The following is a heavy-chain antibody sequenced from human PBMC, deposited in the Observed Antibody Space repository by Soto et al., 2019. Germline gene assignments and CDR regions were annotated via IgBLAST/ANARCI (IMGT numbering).Heavy chain of an antibody. CDR1: GGSISSYY. CDR3: ARGYYDILTGYSSFDY. Sequence: SETLSLTWTVAGGSISSYYWSWIWQPPGKGLEWIGYIYYSGSTNYNPSLKSRVTISVDTSKNQFSLKLSSVTAADTAVYYCARGYYDILTGYSSFDYWGQGTLVTVSS. J-gene: IGHJ4*02. CDR2: IYYSGST. D-gene: IGHD3-9*01. V-gene: IGHV4-59*01.